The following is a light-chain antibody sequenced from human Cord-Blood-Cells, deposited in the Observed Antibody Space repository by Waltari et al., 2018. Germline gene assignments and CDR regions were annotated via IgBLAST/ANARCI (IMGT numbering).Light chain of an antibody. CDR1: SGSIASNY. Sequence: NFMLTQPHSVSESPGKTVTISCTRSSGSIASNYVQWYQQRPGSAPTTVMYEDNQRPSGVPARFSGSIDSSSNSASLTISGLKTEDEADYYCQSYDSSTLVFGGGTKLTVL. CDR3: QSYDSSTLV. V-gene: IGLV6-57*03. CDR2: EDN. J-gene: IGLJ3*02.